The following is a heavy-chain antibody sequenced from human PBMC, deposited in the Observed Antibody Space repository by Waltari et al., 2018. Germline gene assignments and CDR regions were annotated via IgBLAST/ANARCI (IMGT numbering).Heavy chain of an antibody. D-gene: IGHD6-6*01. Sequence: QVQLQESGPGLVKPSETLSLTCTVSGGSIRNYYWSWIRQPPGKALEWIGYIYSIGSTNSYPSLKTRVTISVDTPKNQFSLKLSSVTAADTAVYYCARGAARPDYWGQGTLVTVSS. V-gene: IGHV4-59*01. CDR1: GGSIRNYY. CDR2: IYSIGST. CDR3: ARGAARPDY. J-gene: IGHJ4*02.